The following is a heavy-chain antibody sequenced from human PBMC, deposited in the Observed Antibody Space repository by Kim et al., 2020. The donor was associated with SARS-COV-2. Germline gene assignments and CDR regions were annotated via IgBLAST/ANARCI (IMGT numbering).Heavy chain of an antibody. V-gene: IGHV3-23*01. Sequence: GGSLRLSCAASGFPFGNTDMSWVRQTPGRGLQWVSTISPTGGSTYYADSVKGRFTISRDNSKNTLSLQMNGLRADYTAVYYCAKNSGFYFWGQGVLATVSS. CDR2: ISPTGGST. CDR3: AKNSGFYF. D-gene: IGHD6-13*01. J-gene: IGHJ5*01. CDR1: GFPFGNTD.